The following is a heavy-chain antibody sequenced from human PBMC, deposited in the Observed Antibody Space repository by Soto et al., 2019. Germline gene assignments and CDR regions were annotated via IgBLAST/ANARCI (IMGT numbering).Heavy chain of an antibody. CDR1: GGTFSSYT. CDR2: IIPILGIA. CDR3: ARAGPCSSTSCYGGGYY. D-gene: IGHD2-2*01. V-gene: IGHV1-69*02. Sequence: SVKVSCKASGGTFSSYTISWVRQAPGQGLEWMGRIIPILGIANYAQKFQGRVTITADKSTSTAYMELSSLRSEDTAVYYCARAGPCSSTSCYGGGYYWGQGTLVTVSS. J-gene: IGHJ4*02.